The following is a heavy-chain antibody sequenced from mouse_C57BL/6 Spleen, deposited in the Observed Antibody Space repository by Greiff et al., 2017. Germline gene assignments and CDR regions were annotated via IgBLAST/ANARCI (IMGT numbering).Heavy chain of an antibody. CDR1: GYTFTDHT. CDR3: AREYYGSWFAY. CDR2: IYPSDGST. J-gene: IGHJ3*01. Sequence: QVQLQQSDAELVKPGASVKISCKVSGYTFTDHTIHWMKQRPEQGLEGIGYIYPSDGSTKYNEKFKGKATLTADKSYSTAYMQRNSRTSEDSAVYFCAREYYGSWFAYWGQGTLVTVSA. V-gene: IGHV1-78*01. D-gene: IGHD1-2*01.